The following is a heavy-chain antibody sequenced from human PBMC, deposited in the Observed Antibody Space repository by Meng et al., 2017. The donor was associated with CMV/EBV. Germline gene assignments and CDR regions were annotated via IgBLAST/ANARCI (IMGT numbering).Heavy chain of an antibody. J-gene: IGHJ4*02. CDR3: ARGGIAAAGPFDY. Sequence: QAQLQLWEAGPLLLSSTLTLTFACNGGCFSCYIWGWIWQPPGQGLEWIGEINHSGSTNYNPSHKRRVTISVDTSKNQFYLKLSSVTGADTAVYYCARGGIAAAGPFDYWGQGTLVTVSS. V-gene: IGHV4-34*01. CDR2: INHSGST. D-gene: IGHD6-13*01. CDR1: GGCFSCYI.